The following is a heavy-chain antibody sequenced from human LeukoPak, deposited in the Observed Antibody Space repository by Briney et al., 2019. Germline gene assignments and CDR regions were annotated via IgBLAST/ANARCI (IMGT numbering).Heavy chain of an antibody. V-gene: IGHV1-69*05. J-gene: IGHJ5*02. CDR2: IIPIFGTA. CDR3: AREPYDFWSGPKPNWFDP. D-gene: IGHD3-3*01. CDR1: GGTFSSYA. Sequence: GASVKVSCKASGGTFSSYAISWVRQAPGQGLEWMGGIIPIFGTANYAQKVQGRVTITTDESTSTAYMELSSLRSEDTAVYYCAREPYDFWSGPKPNWFDPWGQGTLVTVSS.